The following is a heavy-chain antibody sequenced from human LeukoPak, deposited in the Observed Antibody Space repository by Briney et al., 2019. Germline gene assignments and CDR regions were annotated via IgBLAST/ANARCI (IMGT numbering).Heavy chain of an antibody. CDR2: IWDDGSNE. CDR3: ARDHSGTQDY. Sequence: PGRSLRLSCAASGLTFSNYGMHWVRQAPGKGLEWVAVIWDDGSNEYYADSVKGRFTIFRDNRRNTLYLQMNSLRAEDTAVYSCARDHSGTQDYWGQGTLVTVSS. J-gene: IGHJ4*02. D-gene: IGHD1-1*01. V-gene: IGHV3-33*01. CDR1: GLTFSNYG.